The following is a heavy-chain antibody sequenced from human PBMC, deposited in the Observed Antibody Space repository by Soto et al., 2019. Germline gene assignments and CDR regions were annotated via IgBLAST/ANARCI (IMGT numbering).Heavy chain of an antibody. CDR3: ARRYGSVSRAFDY. D-gene: IGHD3-10*01. Sequence: QVQLVQSGAEVKKPGSSVKVSCKASADTFSSYTINWVRQAPGLGLEWMGRIIPMLSMSNSAQKFQGRVTIAADKSTSTAYMELRSLTSEDTAMYYCARRYGSVSRAFDYWGQGVRVTVSS. CDR1: ADTFSSYT. V-gene: IGHV1-69*02. CDR2: IIPMLSMS. J-gene: IGHJ4*02.